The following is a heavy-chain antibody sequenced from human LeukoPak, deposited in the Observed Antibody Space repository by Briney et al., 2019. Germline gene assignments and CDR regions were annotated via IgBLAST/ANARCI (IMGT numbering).Heavy chain of an antibody. CDR3: ARAGGVVVAATPNWFDP. CDR2: INPSGGST. CDR1: GYTFTGYY. V-gene: IGHV1-46*01. J-gene: IGHJ5*02. Sequence: ASVKVSCKATGYTFTGYYMHWVRQDPGQGLEWMGIINPSGGSTSYAQKFQGRVTMTRNTSISTAYMELSSLRSEDTAVYYCARAGGVVVAATPNWFDPWGQGTLVTVSS. D-gene: IGHD2-15*01.